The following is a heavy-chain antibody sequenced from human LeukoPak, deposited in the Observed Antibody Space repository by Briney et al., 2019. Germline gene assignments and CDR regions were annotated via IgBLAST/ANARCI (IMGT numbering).Heavy chain of an antibody. V-gene: IGHV3-23*01. CDR3: VKGAYDYIEVAYFDF. Sequence: PGGSLRLSCAASGFSFNNYAMNWVRQAPGKGLEWVSIIIGSSGATVYADSVKGRFTISRDISKNTLYLQMNNLRVEDTAVYYCVKGAYDYIEVAYFDFWGQGILVTVSS. J-gene: IGHJ4*01. CDR2: IIGSSGAT. D-gene: IGHD5-12*01. CDR1: GFSFNNYA.